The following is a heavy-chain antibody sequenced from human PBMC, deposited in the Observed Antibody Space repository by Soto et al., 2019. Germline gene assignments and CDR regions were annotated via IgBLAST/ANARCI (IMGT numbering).Heavy chain of an antibody. J-gene: IGHJ6*02. V-gene: IGHV3-21*01. CDR3: ARGERIAVAGTGDYYYGMDV. CDR1: GFTFSSYS. D-gene: IGHD6-19*01. Sequence: LRLSFAASGFTFSSYSMNWVRQAPGKGLEWVSSISSSSSYIYYADSVKGRFTISRDNAKNSLYLQMNSLRAEDTAVYYCARGERIAVAGTGDYYYGMDVWGQGTTVTVSS. CDR2: ISSSSSYI.